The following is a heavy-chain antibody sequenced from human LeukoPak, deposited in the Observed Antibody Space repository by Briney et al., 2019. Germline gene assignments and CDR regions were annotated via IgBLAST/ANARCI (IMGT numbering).Heavy chain of an antibody. J-gene: IGHJ4*02. D-gene: IGHD4-17*01. Sequence: SETLSLTCTVSGGSISSGSYYWSWIRQPAGKGLEWIGRIYTSGSTNYNPSLKSRVTISVDKSKNQFSLELTSVTAADTAVYYCARDGTVTTNFDYWGQGTLVTVSS. V-gene: IGHV4-61*02. CDR2: IYTSGST. CDR1: GGSISSGSYY. CDR3: ARDGTVTTNFDY.